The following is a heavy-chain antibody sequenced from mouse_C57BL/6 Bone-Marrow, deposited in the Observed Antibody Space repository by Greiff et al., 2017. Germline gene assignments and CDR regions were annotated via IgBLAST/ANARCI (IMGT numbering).Heavy chain of an antibody. J-gene: IGHJ2*01. CDR1: GYTFTDYY. Sequence: VQLQESGAELVKPGASVKISCKASGYTFTDYYINWVKQRPGQGLEWIGKLGPGSGSTYYNEKFKGKATLTADKSSSTAYMQLSSLTSEDSAVYFCARRGVYYGNLFDYWGQGTTLTVSS. CDR3: ARRGVYYGNLFDY. D-gene: IGHD2-1*01. V-gene: IGHV1-77*01. CDR2: LGPGSGST.